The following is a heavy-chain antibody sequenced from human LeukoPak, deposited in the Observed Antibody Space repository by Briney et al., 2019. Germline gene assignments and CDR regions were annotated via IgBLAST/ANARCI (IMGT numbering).Heavy chain of an antibody. CDR2: IYYSGST. Sequence: GSLRLSCEGSGFIFSNLALSWIRQPPGKGLEWIGYIYYSGSTDYNPSLKSRVTISVDTSKNQFSLKLSSVTAADTAVYYCARQGYCGGDCFSDYWGQGTLVTVSS. D-gene: IGHD2-21*02. V-gene: IGHV4-59*08. CDR3: ARQGYCGGDCFSDY. J-gene: IGHJ4*02. CDR1: GFIFSNLA.